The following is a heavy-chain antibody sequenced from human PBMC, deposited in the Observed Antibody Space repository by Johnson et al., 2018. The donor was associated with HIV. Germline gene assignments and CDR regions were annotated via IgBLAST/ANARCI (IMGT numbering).Heavy chain of an antibody. Sequence: VQLVESGGGLVQPGGSLRLSCAASGFTFSSYGLSWVRQAPGKGLEWVSYISSSGSTIYYADCVKGRFTISRDNAKNSLSLQMNSLRHEDTAVYYCARDQGELRRTHAFDIWGQGTMVTVSS. J-gene: IGHJ3*02. CDR2: ISSSGSTI. V-gene: IGHV3-48*02. CDR3: ARDQGELRRTHAFDI. D-gene: IGHD1-14*01. CDR1: GFTFSSYG.